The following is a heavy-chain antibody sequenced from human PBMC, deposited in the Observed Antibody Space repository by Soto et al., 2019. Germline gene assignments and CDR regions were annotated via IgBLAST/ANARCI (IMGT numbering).Heavy chain of an antibody. CDR3: ARDLLIAAAGLYYYYYMDV. CDR2: ISAYNGNT. D-gene: IGHD6-13*01. V-gene: IGHV1-18*01. Sequence: GASVKVSCKASGYTFTSYGISWVRQAPGQGLEWMGWISAYNGNTNYAQKLQGRVTMTTDTSTSTAYMELRSLRSDDTAVYYCARDLLIAAAGLYYYYYMDVWGKGTKVTGSS. CDR1: GYTFTSYG. J-gene: IGHJ6*03.